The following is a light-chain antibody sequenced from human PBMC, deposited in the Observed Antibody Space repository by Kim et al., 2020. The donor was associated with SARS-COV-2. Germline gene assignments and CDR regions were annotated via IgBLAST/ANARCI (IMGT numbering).Light chain of an antibody. CDR1: SGHSSYA. J-gene: IGLJ3*02. V-gene: IGLV4-69*01. CDR3: QTWGPDIGV. Sequence: ASGKLTCTLSSGHSSYAIAWHQQQPEKGPRYLMKVNSDGSHSKGDGIPDRFSGSSSGAERYLTISSLQAEDEADYYCQTWGPDIGVFGGGTKLTVL. CDR2: VNSDGSH.